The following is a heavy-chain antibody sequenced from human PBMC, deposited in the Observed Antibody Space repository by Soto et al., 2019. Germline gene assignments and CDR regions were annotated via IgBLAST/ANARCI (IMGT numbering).Heavy chain of an antibody. Sequence: GGSLRLSCAASGFSFSNYAMSWVRQAPGKGLAWVSAISGSGAGTYYVESVRGRFTISRDNSKNTLYLHMNSLRAEDTAVYFCAKDKQLGRDYYYYGLDVWGQGTTVTVSS. CDR2: ISGSGAGT. CDR1: GFSFSNYA. V-gene: IGHV3-23*01. D-gene: IGHD1-1*01. CDR3: AKDKQLGRDYYYYGLDV. J-gene: IGHJ6*02.